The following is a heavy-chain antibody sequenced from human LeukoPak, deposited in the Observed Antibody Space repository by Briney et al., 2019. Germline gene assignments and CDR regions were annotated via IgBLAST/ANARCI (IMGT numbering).Heavy chain of an antibody. CDR1: GFTFSSYA. J-gene: IGHJ5*02. D-gene: IGHD5-18*01. Sequence: GGSLRLSCAASGFTFSSYAMSWVRQAPGKGLEWVSGISGSGGSTHYADSVKGRFTISRDNSKNTLYLQMNSLRAEDTAVDYCAKGVDTAGNWFDPWGQGTLVTVSS. CDR2: ISGSGGST. CDR3: AKGVDTAGNWFDP. V-gene: IGHV3-23*01.